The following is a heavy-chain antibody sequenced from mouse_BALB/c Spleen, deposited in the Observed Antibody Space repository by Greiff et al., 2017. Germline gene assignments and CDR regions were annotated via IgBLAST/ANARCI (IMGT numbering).Heavy chain of an antibody. Sequence: VQLQQSGAELMKPGASVKISCKATGYTFSSYWIEWVKQRPGHGLEWIGEILPGSGSTNYNEKFKGKATFTADTSSNTAYMQLSSLTSEDSAVYYCASRIHYYGYAMDYWGQGTSVTVSS. CDR2: ILPGSGST. V-gene: IGHV1-9*01. J-gene: IGHJ4*01. CDR1: GYTFSSYW. CDR3: ASRIHYYGYAMDY. D-gene: IGHD1-2*01.